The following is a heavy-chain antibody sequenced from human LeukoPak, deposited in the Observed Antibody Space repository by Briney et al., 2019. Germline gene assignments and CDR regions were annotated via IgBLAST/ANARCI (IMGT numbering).Heavy chain of an antibody. Sequence: PSETLSLTCTVSGGSMSSHYWSWIRQPPGKGLEWIGYIYYSGSTNHNPSLKSRVTISVDTSKNQFSLKLSSVTAADTAVYYCAKLHIVATTYAFDIWGQGTMVTVPS. CDR1: GGSMSSHY. D-gene: IGHD5-12*01. V-gene: IGHV4-59*11. CDR2: IYYSGST. CDR3: AKLHIVATTYAFDI. J-gene: IGHJ3*02.